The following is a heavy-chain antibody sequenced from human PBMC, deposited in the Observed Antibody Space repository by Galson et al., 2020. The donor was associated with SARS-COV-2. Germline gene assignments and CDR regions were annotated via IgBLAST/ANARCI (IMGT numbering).Heavy chain of an antibody. D-gene: IGHD3-22*01. J-gene: IGHJ4*02. V-gene: IGHV1-18*01. Sequence: APVKVSCKSPGYIFSNYGITWDRQDPGQGLEWMGRISAYQGYTNYAQKLQGRVPMTTDTSSSTAYMELRSLRSDDTAVYYCARGGVEYYDDTAHLDYWGQGTLVTVSS. CDR2: ISAYQGYT. CDR1: GYIFSNYG. CDR3: ARGGVEYYDDTAHLDY.